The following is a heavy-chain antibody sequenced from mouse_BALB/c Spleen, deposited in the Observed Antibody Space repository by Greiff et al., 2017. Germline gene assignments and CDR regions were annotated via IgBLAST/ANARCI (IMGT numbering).Heavy chain of an antibody. CDR3: ARDYRYDVWFAY. V-gene: IGHV5-9*03. Sequence: EVQVVESGGGLVKPGGSLKLSCAASGFTFSSYTMSWVRQTPEKRLEWVATISSGGGNTYYPDSVKGRFTISRDNAKNNLYLQMSSLRSEDTALYYCARDYRYDVWFAYWGQGTLVTVSA. CDR2: ISSGGGNT. D-gene: IGHD2-14*01. J-gene: IGHJ3*01. CDR1: GFTFSSYT.